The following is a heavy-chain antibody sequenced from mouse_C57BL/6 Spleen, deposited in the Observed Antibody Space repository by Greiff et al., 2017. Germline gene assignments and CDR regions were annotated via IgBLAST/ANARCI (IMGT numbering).Heavy chain of an antibody. CDR3: ARDYGSSRDY. Sequence: QVQLQQPGAELVKPGASVKLSCKASGYTFTSYWMHWVKQRPGQGLEWIGMIHPNSGSTNYNEKFKSKATLTVDKSSSTAYMQLSSLTSEDSAVYYYARDYGSSRDYWGQGTTLTVSS. V-gene: IGHV1-64*01. D-gene: IGHD1-1*01. J-gene: IGHJ2*01. CDR2: IHPNSGST. CDR1: GYTFTSYW.